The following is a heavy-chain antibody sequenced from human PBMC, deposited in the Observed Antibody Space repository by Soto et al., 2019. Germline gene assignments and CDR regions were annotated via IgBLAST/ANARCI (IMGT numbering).Heavy chain of an antibody. Sequence: QVQLQQWGAGLLKPSETLSLTCAVYGGSFSGYYWSWIRQTPGKGLEWIGEINDSGSTNNNPSLKSRLAILLETTQNHFSLQQSCVTAAATSVYYCSTGLLLWFGELSRRGGYYYYMDVWGKGTTVTVSS. D-gene: IGHD3-10*01. V-gene: IGHV4-34*01. J-gene: IGHJ6*03. CDR2: INDSGST. CDR3: STGLLLWFGELSRRGGYYYYMDV. CDR1: GGSFSGYY.